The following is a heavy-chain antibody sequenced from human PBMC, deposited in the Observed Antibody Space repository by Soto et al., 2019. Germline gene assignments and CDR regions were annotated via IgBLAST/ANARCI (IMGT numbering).Heavy chain of an antibody. Sequence: SLRLSCAASGFTFSSYWMSWVRQAPGKGLEWVANIKQDGSEKYYVDSVKGRFTISRDNAKNSLYLQMNSLRAEDTAVYYCARDHLSSGLYYYYYYGMDVWGQGTTVTVSS. CDR1: GFTFSSYW. D-gene: IGHD2-21*02. J-gene: IGHJ6*02. CDR3: ARDHLSSGLYYYYYYGMDV. V-gene: IGHV3-7*01. CDR2: IKQDGSEK.